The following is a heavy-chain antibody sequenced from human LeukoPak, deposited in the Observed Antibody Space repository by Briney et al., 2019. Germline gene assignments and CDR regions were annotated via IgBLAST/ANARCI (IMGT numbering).Heavy chain of an antibody. Sequence: GESLKISCRGSGYSFTTYWIGWVRQMPGKGLEWMGIIYPDDSDSTYSPSFRGQVTISADKSISTAYLQWSSLKASDTAMYYCARHLSNAFDIWGQGTMVTVSS. CDR2: IYPDDSDS. V-gene: IGHV5-51*01. J-gene: IGHJ3*02. CDR3: ARHLSNAFDI. CDR1: GYSFTTYW.